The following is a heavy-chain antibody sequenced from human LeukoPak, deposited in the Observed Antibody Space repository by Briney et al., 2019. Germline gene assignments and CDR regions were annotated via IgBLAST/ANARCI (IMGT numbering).Heavy chain of an antibody. CDR1: GGSISRSNYF. CDR2: IYYSGST. J-gene: IGHJ4*02. V-gene: IGHV4-39*07. Sequence: SETLSLTCTVSGGSISRSNYFWGWIRQPPGKGLEWIGSIYYSGSTYYNPSLRSRVTISVDTSKNQYSLKLSSVTAADTAVYYCARGVITMISAYYFDYWGQGTLVTVSS. CDR3: ARGVITMISAYYFDY. D-gene: IGHD3-22*01.